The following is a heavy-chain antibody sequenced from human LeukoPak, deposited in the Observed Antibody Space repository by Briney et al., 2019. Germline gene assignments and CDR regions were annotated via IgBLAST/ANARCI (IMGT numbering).Heavy chain of an antibody. J-gene: IGHJ4*02. D-gene: IGHD6-6*01. CDR3: AKGRDKSSSSWFDY. CDR1: GFTFSSYA. Sequence: GGSLRLSCAASGFTFSSYAMSWVRQAPGKGLEWVSAISGSGGSTYYADSVKGRFTISRHNSKNTLYLQMNSLRAEDTAVYYCAKGRDKSSSSWFDYWGQGTLVTVSS. CDR2: ISGSGGST. V-gene: IGHV3-23*01.